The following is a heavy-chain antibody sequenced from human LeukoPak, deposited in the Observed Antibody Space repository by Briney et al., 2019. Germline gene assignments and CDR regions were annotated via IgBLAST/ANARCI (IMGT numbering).Heavy chain of an antibody. V-gene: IGHV3-30*03. Sequence: GGSLRLSCAASGFTFSSYGMHWVRQAPGKGLEWVAVISYDGSNKYYADSVKGRFTISRDNSKNTLYLQMNSLRAEDTAVYYCASSKVSYYYGSGSYLSGGNYYWGQGTLVTVSS. J-gene: IGHJ4*02. CDR2: ISYDGSNK. D-gene: IGHD3-10*01. CDR1: GFTFSSYG. CDR3: ASSKVSYYYGSGSYLSGGNYY.